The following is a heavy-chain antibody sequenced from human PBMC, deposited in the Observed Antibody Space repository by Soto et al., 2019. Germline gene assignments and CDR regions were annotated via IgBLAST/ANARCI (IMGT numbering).Heavy chain of an antibody. V-gene: IGHV4-59*05. D-gene: IGHD1-26*01. CDR3: GSQVSRELLAFDI. CDR2: IYYSGST. J-gene: IGHJ3*02. Sequence: SETLYHTCTVSGGSSIRYYWSWIRQPTGKGLEWVASIYYSGSTYYNPSLTRPITISVDTAENQFSLTLSTVTAAGTAGLYYGSQVSRELLAFDIWGQGTIVTVSS. CDR1: GGSSIRYY.